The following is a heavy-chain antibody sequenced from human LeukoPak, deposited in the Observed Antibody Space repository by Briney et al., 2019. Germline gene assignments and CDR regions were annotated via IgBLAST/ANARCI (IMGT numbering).Heavy chain of an antibody. D-gene: IGHD2-2*01. CDR2: IHYSGST. CDR1: GSSISDYH. V-gene: IGHV4-59*12. Sequence: PSETLSLTCTVSGSSISDYHWSWIRQPPGKGLEWIGYIHYSGSTNYNPSLKSRVTMSVDTSKSQLSLKLSSMTAADTAVYYCARGGFVVVPAAPAEYAFDIWGQGTMVTVSS. J-gene: IGHJ3*02. CDR3: ARGGFVVVPAAPAEYAFDI.